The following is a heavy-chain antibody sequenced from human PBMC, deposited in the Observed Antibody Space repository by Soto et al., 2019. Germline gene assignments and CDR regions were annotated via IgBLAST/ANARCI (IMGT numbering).Heavy chain of an antibody. CDR2: IYPGDSDT. J-gene: IGHJ3*02. Sequence: GEALKISCKGSGYSFTSYWIGWVRQMPGKGLEWMGIIYPGDSDTRYSPSFQGQVTISADKSISTTYLQWSSLKASDTAMYYCARPLYSRSWYDDDFDIWGQGTMVTVSS. V-gene: IGHV5-51*01. D-gene: IGHD6-13*01. CDR3: ARPLYSRSWYDDDFDI. CDR1: GYSFTSYW.